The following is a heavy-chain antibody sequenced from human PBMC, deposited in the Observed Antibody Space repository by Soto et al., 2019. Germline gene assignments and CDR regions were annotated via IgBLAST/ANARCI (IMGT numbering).Heavy chain of an antibody. CDR1: GFTFSSYA. CDR2: ISGSGGST. CDR3: AKTVSRVRDAVAGYYYYYGMDV. Sequence: GGSLRLSCAASGFTFSSYAMSWVRQAPGKGLEWVSAISGSGGSTYYADSVKGRFTISRDNSKNTLYLQMNSLRAEDTAVYYCAKTVSRVRDAVAGYYYYYGMDVWGQGTTVTVSS. D-gene: IGHD6-19*01. V-gene: IGHV3-23*01. J-gene: IGHJ6*02.